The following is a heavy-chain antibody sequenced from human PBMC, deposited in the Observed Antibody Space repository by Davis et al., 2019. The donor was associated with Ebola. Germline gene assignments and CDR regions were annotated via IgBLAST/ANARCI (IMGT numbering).Heavy chain of an antibody. CDR3: ARDRGGDYSFDY. V-gene: IGHV1-69*04. J-gene: IGHJ4*02. Sequence: SVQVSCKASGGGLHNYVINWVRQAPGQGLEWMGRIIPILATTNYAQKFQGRVTITRDTSASTAYMELSSLRDEDTSVYYCARDRGGDYSFDYWGQGTLVTVSS. CDR2: IIPILATT. CDR1: GGGLHNYV. D-gene: IGHD3-10*01.